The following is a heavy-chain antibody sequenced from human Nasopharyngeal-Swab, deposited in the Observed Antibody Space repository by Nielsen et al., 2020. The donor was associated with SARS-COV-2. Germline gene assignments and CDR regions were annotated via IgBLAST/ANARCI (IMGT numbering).Heavy chain of an antibody. CDR2: INPDNSDT. Sequence: GESLKISCQGSGYTFTSYWIAWVRLMPGKGLEWVGIINPDNSDTLYSPSFQGQVTISADESISTAYLQWSSLKASDTAMYYCARRPSAYCSGGSCYSPNSDYYYGMDVWGQGTTVTVSS. V-gene: IGHV5-51*01. D-gene: IGHD2-15*01. CDR1: GYTFTSYW. J-gene: IGHJ6*02. CDR3: ARRPSAYCSGGSCYSPNSDYYYGMDV.